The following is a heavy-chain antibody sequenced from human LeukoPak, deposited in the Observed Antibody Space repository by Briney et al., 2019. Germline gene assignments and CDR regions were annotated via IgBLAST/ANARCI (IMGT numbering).Heavy chain of an antibody. CDR3: ARDPMAATPSDF. Sequence: ASVKVSCKASGGTFSSYTISWVRQAPGQGLEWMGRIIPILGIANYAQKFQGRVTITADKSTSTAYMELSSLRSEDMAVYYCARDPMAATPSDFWGQGTLVTVSS. CDR2: IIPILGIA. V-gene: IGHV1-69*04. CDR1: GGTFSSYT. D-gene: IGHD2-15*01. J-gene: IGHJ4*02.